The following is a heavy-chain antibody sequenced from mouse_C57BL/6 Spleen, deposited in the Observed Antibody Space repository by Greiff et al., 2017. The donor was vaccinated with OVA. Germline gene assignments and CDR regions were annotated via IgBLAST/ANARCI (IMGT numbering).Heavy chain of an antibody. CDR1: GYAFTHYL. CDR2: INPGSGGT. Sequence: QLQESGAELVRPGTSVKVSCKASGYAFTHYLIEWVKQRPGQGLEWIGGINPGSGGTYYNEKFKGKATLTADKSSSTAYMQLSSLTSEDSAVYFCARYRGHDDVGYWYFDGWATVTTVIVSP. V-gene: IGHV1-54*01. CDR3: ARYRGHDDVGYWYFDG. D-gene: IGHD2-4*01. J-gene: IGHJ1*03.